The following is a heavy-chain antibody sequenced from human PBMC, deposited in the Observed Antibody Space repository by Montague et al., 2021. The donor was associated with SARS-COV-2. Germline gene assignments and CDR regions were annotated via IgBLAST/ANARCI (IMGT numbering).Heavy chain of an antibody. CDR1: GGSISNYYW. V-gene: IGHV2-5*08. D-gene: IGHD3-16*02. CDR3: AHLYYDYVWGSYRPDYFDY. Sequence: TLSLTCTVSGGSISNYYWSWIRQPPGRGLEWLGVIFWDDEKRYNPTLKTRLTISKGTSQNQVVITLTDMGAADTATYFCAHLYYDYVWGSYRPDYFDYWGQGTLVTVSS. CDR2: IFWDDEK. J-gene: IGHJ4*02.